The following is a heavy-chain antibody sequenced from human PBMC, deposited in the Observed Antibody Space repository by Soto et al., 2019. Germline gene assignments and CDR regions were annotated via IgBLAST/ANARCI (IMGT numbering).Heavy chain of an antibody. CDR1: GYTFTGYY. CDR3: ARVPAYCGGDCSTFDY. Sequence: ASVKVSCKASGYTFTGYYMHWVRQAPGQGLEWMGWINPNSGGTNYAQKFQGWVTMTRDTSISTAYMELSRLRSDDTAVYYCARVPAYCGGDCSTFDYWGRGTLVTVSS. J-gene: IGHJ4*02. CDR2: INPNSGGT. V-gene: IGHV1-2*04. D-gene: IGHD2-21*01.